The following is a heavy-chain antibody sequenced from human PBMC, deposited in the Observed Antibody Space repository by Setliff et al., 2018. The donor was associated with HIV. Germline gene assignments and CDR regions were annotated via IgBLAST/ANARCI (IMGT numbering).Heavy chain of an antibody. V-gene: IGHV4-59*10. CDR1: GGSLSGYY. D-gene: IGHD3-10*01. Sequence: SETLSLTCAVYGGSLSGYYWSWIRQAPGKGLEWIGRIYTSGSTNYNPSLKSRVTISVDTSKNQFSLKLSSVTAADTAVYYCARDDVLWFGNWFDPWGQGTLVTVSS. J-gene: IGHJ5*02. CDR3: ARDDVLWFGNWFDP. CDR2: IYTSGST.